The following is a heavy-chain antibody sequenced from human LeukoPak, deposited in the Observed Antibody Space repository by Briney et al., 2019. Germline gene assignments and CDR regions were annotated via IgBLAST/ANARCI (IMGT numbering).Heavy chain of an antibody. V-gene: IGHV3-23*01. CDR2: ITGSGDTT. CDR3: AKPLPRVIRNDAFDI. CDR1: GFIFRNYA. Sequence: GGSLRLSCAASGFIFRNYAMSWVRQAPGKGLEWVSAITGSGDTTYYADSVKGRFTISRDNSKNTLYLQMNSLRAEDTAVYYCAKPLPRVIRNDAFDIWGQGTMVTVSS. D-gene: IGHD3-16*02. J-gene: IGHJ3*02.